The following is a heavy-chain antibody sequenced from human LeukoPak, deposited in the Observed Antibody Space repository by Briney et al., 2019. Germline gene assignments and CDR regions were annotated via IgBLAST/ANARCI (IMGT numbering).Heavy chain of an antibody. CDR3: ARDVHDFWSGYRYGMDV. D-gene: IGHD3-3*01. J-gene: IGHJ6*02. CDR1: GFTFGAYT. CDR2: IFSRSESI. V-gene: IGHV3-21*01. Sequence: GGSLRLSCAASGFTFGAYTINWVRQAPGKGLEWVSCIFSRSESILYADSVKGRFTISRDNAKNSLYLQMDSLRVEDTAVYYCARDVHDFWSGYRYGMDVWGQGTTVTVSS.